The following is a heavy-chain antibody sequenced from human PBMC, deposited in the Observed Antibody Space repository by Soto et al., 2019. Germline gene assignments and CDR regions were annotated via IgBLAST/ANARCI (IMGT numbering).Heavy chain of an antibody. J-gene: IGHJ5*02. Sequence: PSETLSLTCAVSGGSISSSNWWSWVRQPPGKGLEWIGEIYHSGSANYNPSLKSRVTISVDKSNNQFSLKVRSVTAADTAKYYCARVGLTGSSVDLWGQGTLVTVSS. V-gene: IGHV4-4*02. CDR3: ARVGLTGSSVDL. CDR2: IYHSGSA. D-gene: IGHD1-20*01. CDR1: GGSISSSNW.